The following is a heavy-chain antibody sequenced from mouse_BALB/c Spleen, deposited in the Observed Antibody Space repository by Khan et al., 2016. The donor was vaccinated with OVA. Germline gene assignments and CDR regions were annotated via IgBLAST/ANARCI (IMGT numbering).Heavy chain of an antibody. Sequence: VRLQQSGAELVKPGASVKLSCTASGFNIKDTYMHWVKQRPEEGLEWIGKIDPANGNTKYDPKFQGKATITADTSSNTAYLQLSSLTSEDTAVXYCARTYDGTMDYWGQGTSVTVSS. CDR3: ARTYDGTMDY. J-gene: IGHJ4*01. V-gene: IGHV14-3*02. CDR2: IDPANGNT. D-gene: IGHD2-14*01. CDR1: GFNIKDTY.